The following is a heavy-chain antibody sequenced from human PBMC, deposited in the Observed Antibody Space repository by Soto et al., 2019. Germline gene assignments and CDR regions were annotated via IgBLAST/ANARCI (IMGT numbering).Heavy chain of an antibody. Sequence: EVQLVESGGGLVQPGGSLRLSCAASGFTFSSYAMHWVRQAPGKGLEYVSAISSNEGSTYYANSVKGRFTISRDNSKNTLYLQMGSLRAEDMAVYYCARDYARAFDIWGQGTMVTVSS. CDR3: ARDYARAFDI. CDR2: ISSNEGST. V-gene: IGHV3-64*01. J-gene: IGHJ3*02. CDR1: GFTFSSYA. D-gene: IGHD4-17*01.